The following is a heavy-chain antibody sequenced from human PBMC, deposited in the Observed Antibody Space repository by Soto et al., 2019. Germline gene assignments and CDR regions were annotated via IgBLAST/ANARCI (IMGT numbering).Heavy chain of an antibody. V-gene: IGHV3-7*01. CDR1: GFTFSSYR. Sequence: GGSLRLSCAASGFTFSSYRMSWVRQAPGKGLEWVANIKQDGSEKYYVDSVKGRFTISRDNAKNSLYLQMNGLRAEDTAVYYCARARARLSYYYYMDVWGKGTTVTVS. CDR3: ARARARLSYYYYMDV. CDR2: IKQDGSEK. J-gene: IGHJ6*03. D-gene: IGHD2-21*02.